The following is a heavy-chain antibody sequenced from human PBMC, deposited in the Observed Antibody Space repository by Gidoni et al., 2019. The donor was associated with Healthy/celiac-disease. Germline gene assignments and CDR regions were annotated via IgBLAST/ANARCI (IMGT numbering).Heavy chain of an antibody. Sequence: QVQLVQSGAEVKKPGASVKVSCKASGYTYTSYAMHWVRQAPGQRLEWMGWINAGNGNTKYSQKFQGRVTITRDTSASTAYMELSSLISEDTAVYYCASGYVLRYFDWSLPDKHWGQGTTVTVSS. D-gene: IGHD3-9*01. CDR3: ASGYVLRYFDWSLPDKH. J-gene: IGHJ6*02. V-gene: IGHV1-3*01. CDR2: INAGNGNT. CDR1: GYTYTSYA.